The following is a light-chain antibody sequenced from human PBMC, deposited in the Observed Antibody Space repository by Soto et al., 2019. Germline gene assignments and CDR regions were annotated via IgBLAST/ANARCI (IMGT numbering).Light chain of an antibody. V-gene: IGLV2-11*01. J-gene: IGLJ2*01. CDR1: SSDVGGYNY. CDR2: DVS. Sequence: QSVLTQPRSVSGSPGQSVTISCTGTSSDVGGYNYVSWYQQHPDKAPKLMIYDVSKRPSGVPDRFSGSKSGNTASLTISGLQAEDEADYYCCSYAGSYTLFGGGTQLTVL. CDR3: CSYAGSYTL.